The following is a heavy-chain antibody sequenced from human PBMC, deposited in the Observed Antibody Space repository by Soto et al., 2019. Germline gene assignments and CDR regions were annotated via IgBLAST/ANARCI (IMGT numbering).Heavy chain of an antibody. CDR1: GFTFSSYG. D-gene: IGHD3-16*01. CDR3: ARARRGIGIDY. Sequence: QVQLVESGGGVVQPGRSLRLSCAASGFTFSSYGMHWVRQAPGKGLEWVAVIWYDGSNKYYADSVKGRFTISRDNSKNTLYLQMNSLRAEDTAVYYCARARRGIGIDYWGQGTLVTVSS. V-gene: IGHV3-33*01. J-gene: IGHJ4*02. CDR2: IWYDGSNK.